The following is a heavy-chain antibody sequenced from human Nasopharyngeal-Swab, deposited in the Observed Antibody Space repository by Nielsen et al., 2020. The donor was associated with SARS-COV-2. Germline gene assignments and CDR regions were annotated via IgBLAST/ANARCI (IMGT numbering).Heavy chain of an antibody. V-gene: IGHV4-30-4*01. CDR2: IYYSGST. D-gene: IGHD3-16*02. Sequence: WIRQPPGKGLEWIGYIYYSGSTNYNPSLKSRVTISVDTSKNQFSQKLSSVTAADTAVYYCARYYVWGSYRDNFDPWGQGTLVTVSS. CDR3: ARYYVWGSYRDNFDP. J-gene: IGHJ5*02.